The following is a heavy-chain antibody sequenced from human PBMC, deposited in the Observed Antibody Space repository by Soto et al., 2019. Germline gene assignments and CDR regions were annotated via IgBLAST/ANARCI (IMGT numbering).Heavy chain of an antibody. V-gene: IGHV3-74*01. CDR3: ARGIRGHYAFDV. CDR2: VKTDGST. D-gene: IGHD5-12*01. Sequence: EVQLVESGGDLVQPGGSLSLSCAASGFTFSNYWMHWVRQAPGKGLVWVSRVKTDGSTYYADSVRGRFTIFRDNAQNTLYLQMNSLTVEDTAMYFCARGIRGHYAFDVWGQGTMVTVSS. J-gene: IGHJ3*01. CDR1: GFTFSNYW.